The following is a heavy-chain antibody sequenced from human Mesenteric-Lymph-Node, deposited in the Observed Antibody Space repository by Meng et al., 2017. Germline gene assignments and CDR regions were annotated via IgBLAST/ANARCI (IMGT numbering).Heavy chain of an antibody. CDR2: ISGYNGNT. CDR1: GYTFTSYG. Sequence: ASVKVSCKASGYTFTSYGISWVRQAPGQGLEWMGWISGYNGNTNYAQKFQGRVTMTTDTSASTAYLELRSLRTDDTAVYYCARVWCNSDSCYFTSDYWGQGTLVTVSS. D-gene: IGHD2-2*01. J-gene: IGHJ4*02. V-gene: IGHV1-18*01. CDR3: ARVWCNSDSCYFTSDY.